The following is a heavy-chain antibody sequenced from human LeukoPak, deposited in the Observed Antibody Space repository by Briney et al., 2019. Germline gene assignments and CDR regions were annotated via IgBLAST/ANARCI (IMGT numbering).Heavy chain of an antibody. J-gene: IGHJ6*03. D-gene: IGHD6-6*01. CDR3: ARDFSSSSTVYYYYYMDV. V-gene: IGHV4-38-2*02. CDR2: IYHSGST. CDR1: GYSISSGYY. Sequence: SEALSLTCTVSGYSISSGYYWAWVRQPPGKGLEWIGSIYHSGSTYYNPSLKSRVTISLDTSKNQFSLKLSSVTAADTAIYYCARDFSSSSTVYYYYYMDVWGKGTTVTVSS.